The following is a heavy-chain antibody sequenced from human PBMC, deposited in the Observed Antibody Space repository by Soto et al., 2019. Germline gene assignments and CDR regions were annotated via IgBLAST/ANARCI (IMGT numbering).Heavy chain of an antibody. Sequence: GGSLRLSCAVSGFSFSTYAMHWVRQAPGKGLEWLAIIWFDGVKEYYAESVRGRFTISIDNSKNTVFLQMDTVGAEDSALYYCTRATFDVWGEGTTVTVSS. CDR3: TRATFDV. CDR1: GFSFSTYA. J-gene: IGHJ6*04. CDR2: IWFDGVKE. V-gene: IGHV3-33*01.